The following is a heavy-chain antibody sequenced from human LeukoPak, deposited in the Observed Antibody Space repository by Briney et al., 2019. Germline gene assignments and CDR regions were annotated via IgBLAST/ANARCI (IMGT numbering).Heavy chain of an antibody. J-gene: IGHJ4*02. CDR3: AKWGGYDILTGYYVPDY. D-gene: IGHD3-9*01. V-gene: IGHV3-23*01. Sequence: GGSPRLSCVASGFTFTNYAMSWVRQAPGKGLEWVSAITGSDGSSYYADSVKGRFTISRDNSKNTLYLQVNSLRAEDTAVYYCAKWGGYDILTGYYVPDYWGQGTLVTVSS. CDR2: ITGSDGSS. CDR1: GFTFTNYA.